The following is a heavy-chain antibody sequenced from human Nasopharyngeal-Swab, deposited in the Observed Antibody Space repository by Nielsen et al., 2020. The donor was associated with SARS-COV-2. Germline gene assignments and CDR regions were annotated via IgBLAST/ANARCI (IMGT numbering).Heavy chain of an antibody. J-gene: IGHJ3*02. D-gene: IGHD3-10*01. CDR3: AKLDMVREVIITSYAFDI. V-gene: IGHV3-30*18. CDR2: ISYDGSNK. Sequence: VRQAPGKGLEWVAVISYDGSNKYYADSVKGRFTISRDNSKNTLYLQMNSLRAEDTAVYYCAKLDMVREVIITSYAFDIWGQGTMVTVSS.